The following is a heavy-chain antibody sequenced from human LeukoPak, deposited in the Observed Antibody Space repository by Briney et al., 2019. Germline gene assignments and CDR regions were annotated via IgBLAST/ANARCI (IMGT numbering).Heavy chain of an antibody. D-gene: IGHD6-19*01. CDR1: GFTFSNYG. Sequence: PGGSLRLSCAASGFTFSNYGVHWVRQAPGKGLEWVAFIRYDGSNKYYADSVKGRFTISRDNSETTLYLQMTSLTAEDTAVYYCARDGSFSGWIFDYWGQGTLVIVSS. J-gene: IGHJ4*02. CDR3: ARDGSFSGWIFDY. CDR2: IRYDGSNK. V-gene: IGHV3-30*02.